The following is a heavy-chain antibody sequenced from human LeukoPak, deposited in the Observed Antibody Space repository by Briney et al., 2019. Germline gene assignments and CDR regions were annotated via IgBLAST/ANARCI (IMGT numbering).Heavy chain of an antibody. CDR2: IDGSGSSI. J-gene: IGHJ4*02. D-gene: IGHD2-8*01. CDR3: ARGLKDFDY. V-gene: IGHV3-48*03. CDR1: GFTFSNYE. Sequence: GGSLRLSCVVSGFTFSNYEMNWVRQAPGKGLEWVSYIDGSGSSIYYADSVKGRFTISRDNAKNSLYLQMNSLRAEDTAVYYCARGLKDFDYWGQGTLVTVSS.